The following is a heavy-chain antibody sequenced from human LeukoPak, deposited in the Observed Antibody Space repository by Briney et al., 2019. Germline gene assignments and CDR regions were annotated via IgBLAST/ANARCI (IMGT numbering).Heavy chain of an antibody. V-gene: IGHV5-51*01. CDR3: ARRKYYYDSSGYSPVYFDY. CDR2: IYPGDSDT. D-gene: IGHD3-22*01. CDR1: GYSFTSYW. Sequence: GESLKISCKGSGYSFTSYWIGWVRQMPGKGLEWMWIIYPGDSDTRYSPSFQGQVTISADKSISTAYLQWSSLKASDTAMYYCARRKYYYDSSGYSPVYFDYWGQGTLVTVSS. J-gene: IGHJ4*02.